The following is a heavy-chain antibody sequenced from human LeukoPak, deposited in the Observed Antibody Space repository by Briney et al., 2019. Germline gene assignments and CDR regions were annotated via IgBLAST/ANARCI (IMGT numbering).Heavy chain of an antibody. CDR3: ARSRYSGSYSYYYYMDV. V-gene: IGHV5-51*01. CDR2: IYPGDSDT. CDR1: GYSFTSYW. D-gene: IGHD1-26*01. Sequence: PGESLKISCKGSGYSFTSYWIGWVRQMPGKGLEWMGIIYPGDSDTRYSPSFQGQVTISADKSISTAYLQWSSLKASHTAMYYCARSRYSGSYSYYYYMDVWGKGTTVTVSS. J-gene: IGHJ6*03.